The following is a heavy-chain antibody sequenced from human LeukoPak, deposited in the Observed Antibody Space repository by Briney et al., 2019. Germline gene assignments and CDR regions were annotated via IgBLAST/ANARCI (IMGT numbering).Heavy chain of an antibody. CDR1: GGSFSGYY. D-gene: IGHD4-17*01. J-gene: IGHJ4*02. Sequence: SETLSLTCAVYGGSFSGYYWSWIRQPPGKGLEWIGEINHSGSTNYNPSLKSRVTMSVDTSKNQFSLKLSSVTAADTAVYYCARFHYGDYYLDYWGQGTLVTVSS. CDR2: INHSGST. V-gene: IGHV4-34*01. CDR3: ARFHYGDYYLDY.